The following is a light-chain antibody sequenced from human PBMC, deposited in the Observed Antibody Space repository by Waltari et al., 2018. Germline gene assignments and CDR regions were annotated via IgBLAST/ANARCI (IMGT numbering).Light chain of an antibody. V-gene: IGLV2-14*03. Sequence: QSALTQPASVSGSPGQSITIPCTGTSSYIGSYTYVSWYQQHPGKAPKLMIYDVRNRPSGVSSRFSGSKSGNTASLTISGLQTEDEADYYCNSYTSSNTLVFGGGTKLTVL. CDR2: DVR. CDR3: NSYTSSNTLV. CDR1: SSYIGSYTY. J-gene: IGLJ2*01.